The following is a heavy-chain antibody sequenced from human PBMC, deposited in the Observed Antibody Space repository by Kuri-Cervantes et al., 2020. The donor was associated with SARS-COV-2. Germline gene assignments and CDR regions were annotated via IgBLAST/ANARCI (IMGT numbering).Heavy chain of an antibody. D-gene: IGHD4/OR15-4a*01. Sequence: GGSLRLSCAASGFTFSSYWMSWVRQAPGKGLEWVSSISLNGGSQYYADSVKGRFTISRDNSKNTLYLQMSSLRAEDTAVYSCAKVHSGDNAYFDYWGQGTLVTVSS. V-gene: IGHV3-23*01. CDR2: ISLNGGSQ. CDR1: GFTFSSYW. CDR3: AKVHSGDNAYFDY. J-gene: IGHJ4*02.